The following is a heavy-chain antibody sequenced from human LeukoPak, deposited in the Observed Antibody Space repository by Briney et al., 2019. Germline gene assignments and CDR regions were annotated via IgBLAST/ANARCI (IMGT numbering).Heavy chain of an antibody. CDR3: ARQVRGLRPTGAFDI. CDR2: IYPGDSDT. D-gene: IGHD1-14*01. J-gene: IGHJ3*02. V-gene: IGHV5-51*01. Sequence: GESLKISCKGSGYSFTSYWIGWVRQMPGKGLEWMGIIYPGDSDTRYSPSFQGQVTISADKSISTAYLQWSSLKASDTAMYYCARQVRGLRPTGAFDIWGQGTMVTVSS. CDR1: GYSFTSYW.